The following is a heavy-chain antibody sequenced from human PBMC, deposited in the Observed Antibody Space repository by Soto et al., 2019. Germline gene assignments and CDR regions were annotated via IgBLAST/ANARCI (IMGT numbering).Heavy chain of an antibody. J-gene: IGHJ4*02. Sequence: PSETLSLTCTVSGGSISRDDYYWTWIRQPPGKGLQWIGYIYYSGRTSYNPSLDSRITISIDTSKNRFSLNLSSVTAADTAVYYCARDRSNSPDFFDYWGQGALVTVSS. CDR2: IYYSGRT. V-gene: IGHV4-30-4*01. D-gene: IGHD1-1*01. CDR1: GGSISRDDYY. CDR3: ARDRSNSPDFFDY.